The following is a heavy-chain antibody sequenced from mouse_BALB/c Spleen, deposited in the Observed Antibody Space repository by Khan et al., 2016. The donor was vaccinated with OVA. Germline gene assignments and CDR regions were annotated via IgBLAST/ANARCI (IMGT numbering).Heavy chain of an antibody. V-gene: IGHV9-3-1*01. D-gene: IGHD2-10*01. CDR2: INTYTGEP. J-gene: IGHJ4*01. CDR1: GYTFTNYG. CDR3: ARPPYFSYSLDY. Sequence: QIQLVQSGPELKKPGETVKISCKASGYTFTNYGMNWVKQSPGKALKWMGWINTYTGEPTYADDFKGRFAFSLKTSASTAYLQINNLKNEDTATYFCARPPYFSYSLDYWGQGTSVTVSS.